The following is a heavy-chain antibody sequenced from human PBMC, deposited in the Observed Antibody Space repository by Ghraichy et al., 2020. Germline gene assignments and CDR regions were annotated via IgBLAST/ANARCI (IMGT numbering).Heavy chain of an antibody. D-gene: IGHD3-10*01. CDR2: LGADGRST. J-gene: IGHJ3*01. Sequence: LSLTCAVSEFTFDGYPMTWVRQAPGKGLEWVSTLGADGRSTFYADSVKGRFTISRDKSKRTVYLQMNSLRADDTAVYYCAKEGGRLGEGAFDVWGQGTKVTVSS. V-gene: IGHV3-23*01. CDR1: EFTFDGYP. CDR3: AKEGGRLGEGAFDV.